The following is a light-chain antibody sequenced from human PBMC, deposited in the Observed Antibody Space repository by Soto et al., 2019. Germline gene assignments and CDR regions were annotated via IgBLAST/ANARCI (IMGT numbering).Light chain of an antibody. CDR1: QHISSS. CDR3: LQSNRFPHS. V-gene: IGKV1-12*01. CDR2: AAS. J-gene: IGKJ2*01. Sequence: QMTQSPYSVSASVGDRATITCRTCQHISSSLAWYQQKPGKAPILLIYAASSLQSGVPSRFSGSGSWTDFTLTIGSLQPEDCATYYCLQSNRFPHSFGQGTKLEIK.